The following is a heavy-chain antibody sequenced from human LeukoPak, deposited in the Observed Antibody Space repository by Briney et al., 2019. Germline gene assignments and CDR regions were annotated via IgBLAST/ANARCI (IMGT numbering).Heavy chain of an antibody. CDR3: ARAGGNEVYDAFDI. CDR2: IYYSGST. CDR1: GGSISSYY. Sequence: SETRSLTCTVSGGSISSYYWSWIRQPPGKGLEWIGYIYYSGSTNYNPSLKSRVTISVDTSKNQFSLKLSSVTAADTAVYYCARAGGNEVYDAFDIWGQGTMVTVSS. J-gene: IGHJ3*02. D-gene: IGHD4-23*01. V-gene: IGHV4-59*01.